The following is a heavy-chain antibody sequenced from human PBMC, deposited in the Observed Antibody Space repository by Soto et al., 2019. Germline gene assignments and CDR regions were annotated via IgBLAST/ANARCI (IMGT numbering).Heavy chain of an antibody. CDR2: VSLTGDRT. D-gene: IGHD2-8*01. CDR1: RFSFSSYE. Sequence: EVQLLESGGGLVQPGGSLRLSCVASRFSFSSYEMSWVRQAAGKGLEWVSRVSLTGDRTNYAVSVKCRFTVSRGNSKNTVYLEMDRLRPEDTAIYYCARGGGYCTPTSCAIDSWGRGAPVTVSS. V-gene: IGHV3-23*01. CDR3: ARGGGYCTPTSCAIDS. J-gene: IGHJ4*02.